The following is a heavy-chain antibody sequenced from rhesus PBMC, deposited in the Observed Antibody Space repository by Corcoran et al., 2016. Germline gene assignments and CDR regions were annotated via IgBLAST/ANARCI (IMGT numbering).Heavy chain of an antibody. D-gene: IGHD1-44*01. Sequence: EVQLVESGGGLVQPGGSLRLSCAASGFTFRSFGMSWVRQGPGKGLEWVSSISSASSYIYYADSVKGRFTISRDNAKNSLSLQMNSLRAEDTAVYYCTSGNYKSYWGQGVLVTVSS. J-gene: IGHJ4*01. CDR1: GFTFRSFG. V-gene: IGHV3S16*01. CDR3: TSGNYKSY. CDR2: ISSASSYI.